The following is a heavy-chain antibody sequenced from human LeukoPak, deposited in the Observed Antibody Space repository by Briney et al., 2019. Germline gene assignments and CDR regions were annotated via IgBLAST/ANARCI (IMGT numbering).Heavy chain of an antibody. CDR1: GYTFTSYG. V-gene: IGHV1-18*01. J-gene: IGHJ4*02. CDR3: ARDRIVGATPFDY. CDR2: ISAYNGNT. D-gene: IGHD1-26*01. Sequence: SVKVSCRASGYTFTSYGISWVRQAPGQGLEWMGWISAYNGNTNYAQKFQGRVTMTRDMSTSTVYMELSGLRSEDTAVYYCARDRIVGATPFDYWGQGTLVTVSS.